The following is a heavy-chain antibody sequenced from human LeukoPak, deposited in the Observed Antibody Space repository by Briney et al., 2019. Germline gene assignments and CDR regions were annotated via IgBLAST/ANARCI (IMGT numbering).Heavy chain of an antibody. V-gene: IGHV3-23*01. D-gene: IGHD3-22*01. Sequence: QSGGSLRLSCVASGFTFTSYAMSWVRQAPGKGLEWVSAISGSGGGTYYADSVKGRFTISRDNSKNTLYLQMNSLRAEDTAVYYCARAFGDSSGYYPYYFDYWGQGTLVTVSS. J-gene: IGHJ4*02. CDR3: ARAFGDSSGYYPYYFDY. CDR2: ISGSGGGT. CDR1: GFTFTSYA.